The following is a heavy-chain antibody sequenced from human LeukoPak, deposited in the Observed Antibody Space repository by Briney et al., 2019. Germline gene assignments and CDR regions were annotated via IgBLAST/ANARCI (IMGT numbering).Heavy chain of an antibody. Sequence: GRTLRLSRAVSGFTLSVYGMQGARDAPGKGLEGVAVTPYDGSKKNYGDSVKGRFTISKDDSKSMLFLQMNSLRVEDTAVYYCARWCGNIEYYFDHWGQGALVTVSS. CDR3: ARWCGNIEYYFDH. J-gene: IGHJ4*02. V-gene: IGHV3-33*05. CDR2: TPYDGSKK. D-gene: IGHD2-8*01. CDR1: GFTLSVYG.